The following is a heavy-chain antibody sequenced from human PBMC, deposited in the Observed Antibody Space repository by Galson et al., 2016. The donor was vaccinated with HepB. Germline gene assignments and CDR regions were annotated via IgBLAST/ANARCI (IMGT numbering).Heavy chain of an antibody. CDR1: GFTFSNFW. J-gene: IGHJ4*02. Sequence: SLRLSCAASGFTFSNFWMDWVRRVPGKGLEWVGNIKPDGSQMNYADSVKGRFTISRDNSKNTLYLQMDSLRAEDTAVYYCARDKMRWLQLVYFLDHWGQGTLVTVSS. D-gene: IGHD5-24*01. CDR3: ARDKMRWLQLVYFLDH. V-gene: IGHV3-7*01. CDR2: IKPDGSQM.